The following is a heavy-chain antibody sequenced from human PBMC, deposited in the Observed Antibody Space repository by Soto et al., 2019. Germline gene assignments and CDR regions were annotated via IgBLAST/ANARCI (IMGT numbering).Heavy chain of an antibody. CDR1: GGSVSSGSYY. Sequence: PSETLSLTCTVSGGSVSSGSYYWSWIRQPPGKGLEWIGCIYNSGSTNYNPSLKTQVTISVDTSKNQFSLKLSSVTAADTAVYYCARVAGSGWYDAWGQGTLVTVSS. CDR3: ARVAGSGWYDA. J-gene: IGHJ5*02. D-gene: IGHD6-19*01. V-gene: IGHV4-61*01. CDR2: IYNSGST.